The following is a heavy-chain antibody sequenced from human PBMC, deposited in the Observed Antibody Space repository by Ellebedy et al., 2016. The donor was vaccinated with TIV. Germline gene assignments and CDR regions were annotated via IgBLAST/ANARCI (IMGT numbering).Heavy chain of an antibody. J-gene: IGHJ4*02. Sequence: TVSGGSISDYYWSWIRQPAGKGLEWIGRIYTNRHTNYNPSLKSRVTMSVDTSKSQFSLKLSSVTAADTAVYYCARGRDYDGNSGYSDYWGQGTLVTVSS. D-gene: IGHD4-23*01. CDR2: IYTNRHT. CDR1: GGSISDYY. CDR3: ARGRDYDGNSGYSDY. V-gene: IGHV4-4*07.